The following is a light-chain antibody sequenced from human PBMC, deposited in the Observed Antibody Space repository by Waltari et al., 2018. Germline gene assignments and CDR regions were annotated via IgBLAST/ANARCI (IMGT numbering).Light chain of an antibody. Sequence: PGQRVTISCSGSSSNIGSNYVYWYQQLPGTAPKLLIYRNNQRPSGVPDRFSGSKSGTSASLAISGLRSEDEAEYYCAAWDDSLSGRVFGGGTKLTVL. J-gene: IGLJ3*02. V-gene: IGLV1-47*01. CDR2: RNN. CDR3: AAWDDSLSGRV. CDR1: SSNIGSNY.